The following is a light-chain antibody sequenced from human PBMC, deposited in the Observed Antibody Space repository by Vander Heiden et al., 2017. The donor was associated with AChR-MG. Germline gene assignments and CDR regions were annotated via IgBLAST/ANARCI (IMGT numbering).Light chain of an antibody. Sequence: EIVLTQSPGTLSLSPGERATLSCRASQSVSSSYLAWYQQKPGQAPRLLIYGASGRATGIPDRFSGSGSGTDFTLTISRLEPEDFAVYYCQQDGSSRYTFGQGTKLEIK. CDR3: QQDGSSRYT. CDR1: QSVSSSY. V-gene: IGKV3-20*01. J-gene: IGKJ2*01. CDR2: GAS.